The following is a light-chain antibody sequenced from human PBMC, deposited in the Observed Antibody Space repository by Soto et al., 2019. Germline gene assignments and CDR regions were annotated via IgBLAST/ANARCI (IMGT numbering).Light chain of an antibody. CDR2: DAS. J-gene: IGKJ1*01. CDR3: QQYNSYSPWT. V-gene: IGKV1-33*01. CDR1: QDINIY. Sequence: DIQMTQSPSSLSASVGDRVTITCQASQDINIYLNWYQQKPGKAPKLLIYDASNLETGVPSRFSGSGSGTEFTLTISGLQPDDFATYYCQQYNSYSPWTFGPGTKVDIK.